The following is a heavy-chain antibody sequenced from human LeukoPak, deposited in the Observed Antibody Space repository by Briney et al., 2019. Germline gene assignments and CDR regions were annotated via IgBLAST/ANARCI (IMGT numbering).Heavy chain of an antibody. CDR2: ISSSSSYI. J-gene: IGHJ4*02. CDR1: GFTFSSYS. D-gene: IGHD3-22*01. Sequence: TGGSLRLSCAASGFTFSSYSMNWVRQAPGKGLEWVSSISSSSSYIYYADSVKGRFTISRDNAKNSLYLQMNSLRAEDTAVYYCARGRRVYYDSRVYYGDYWGQGTLVTVSS. CDR3: ARGRRVYYDSRVYYGDY. V-gene: IGHV3-21*01.